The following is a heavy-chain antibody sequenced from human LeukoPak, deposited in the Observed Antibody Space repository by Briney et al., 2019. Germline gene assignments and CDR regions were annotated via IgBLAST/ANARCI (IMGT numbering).Heavy chain of an antibody. D-gene: IGHD6-19*01. CDR2: IYYSGST. J-gene: IGHJ4*02. Sequence: SETLSLTCTVSGGSISSSSYYWGWIRQPPGKGLEWIGSIYYSGSTYYNPSLKSRVTISVDTSKNQFSLKLTSVTAADTALYYCARGVAVAGFKYWGQGTLVSVSS. CDR1: GGSISSSSYY. V-gene: IGHV4-39*07. CDR3: ARGVAVAGFKY.